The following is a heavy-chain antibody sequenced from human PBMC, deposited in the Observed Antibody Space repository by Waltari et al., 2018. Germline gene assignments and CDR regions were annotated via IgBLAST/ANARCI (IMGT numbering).Heavy chain of an antibody. V-gene: IGHV3-30*02. Sequence: QVQLVESGGGVVQPGGSLRLSCAASGFTFSSYGMPWVRQAPGKGLEWVAFIRYDGSNKYYADSVKGRFTISRDNSKNTLYLQMNSLRAEDTAVYYCAKTAGTLFDYWGQGTLVTVSS. D-gene: IGHD1-1*01. J-gene: IGHJ4*02. CDR1: GFTFSSYG. CDR2: IRYDGSNK. CDR3: AKTAGTLFDY.